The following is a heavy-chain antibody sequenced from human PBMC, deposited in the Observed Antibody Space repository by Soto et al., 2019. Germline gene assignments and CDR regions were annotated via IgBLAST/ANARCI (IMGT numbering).Heavy chain of an antibody. V-gene: IGHV3-74*01. CDR1: GFNFANYW. CDR2: INSDGSST. J-gene: IGHJ6*02. Sequence: EVQLVESGGGLVQPGESLRLSCAASGFNFANYWMHWVCQAPGKGLVWVSRINSDGSSTSYADSVKGRFTISRDNAKNTLYLQMNSLRAEDTAVYYCASLVITFGGGIAYYGMDVWGQGTAVTVSS. CDR3: ASLVITFGGGIAYYGMDV. D-gene: IGHD3-16*01.